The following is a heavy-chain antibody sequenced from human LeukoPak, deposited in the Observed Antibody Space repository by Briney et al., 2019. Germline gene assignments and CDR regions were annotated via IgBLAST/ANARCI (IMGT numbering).Heavy chain of an antibody. CDR2: INPNTGDT. CDR3: ARKREGAYGMDV. CDR1: GYTLSGYY. Sequence: ASVKVSCMASGYTLSGYYIHWVRQAPGQGLEWMGWINPNTGDTNYAQDFQGRVTMTRDTSITTAYMELSRLRSDDTALYYCARKREGAYGMDVWGQGTTVTVSS. V-gene: IGHV1-2*02. D-gene: IGHD1-26*01. J-gene: IGHJ6*02.